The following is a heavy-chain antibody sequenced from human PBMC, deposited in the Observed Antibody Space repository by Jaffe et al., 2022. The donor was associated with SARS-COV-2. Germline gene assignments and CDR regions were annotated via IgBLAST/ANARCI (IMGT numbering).Heavy chain of an antibody. D-gene: IGHD3-22*01. Sequence: EVQLVESGGGLVKPGGSLRLSCAASGFTFSNAWMSWVRQAPGKGLEWVGRIKSKTDGGTTDYAAPVKGRFTISRDDSKNTLYLQMNSLKTEDTAVYYCTTVVWYYYDSSFGITAFDIWGQGTMVTVSS. CDR3: TTVVWYYYDSSFGITAFDI. CDR2: IKSKTDGGTT. J-gene: IGHJ3*02. CDR1: GFTFSNAW. V-gene: IGHV3-15*01.